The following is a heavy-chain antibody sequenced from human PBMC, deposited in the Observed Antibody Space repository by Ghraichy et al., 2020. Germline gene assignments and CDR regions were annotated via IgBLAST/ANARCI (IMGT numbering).Heavy chain of an antibody. Sequence: SETLSLTCTVSGGSISTYYWNWFRQPPGKGLEWVGHIHHSGSTKYNPSLKSRVSISLDTSKNQFSLELTSVTAADTAVYFCAREQAWLPQPPTDRYWFFDLWGRGTRVTVSS. CDR2: IHHSGST. CDR1: GGSISTYY. CDR3: AREQAWLPQPPTDRYWFFDL. D-gene: IGHD3-16*02. V-gene: IGHV4-59*01. J-gene: IGHJ2*01.